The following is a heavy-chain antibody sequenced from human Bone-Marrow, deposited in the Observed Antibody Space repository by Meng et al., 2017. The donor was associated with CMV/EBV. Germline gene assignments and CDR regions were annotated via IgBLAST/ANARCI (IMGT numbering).Heavy chain of an antibody. CDR2: ISSSSSYI. CDR1: GFTFSSYS. J-gene: IGHJ6*02. V-gene: IGHV3-21*01. CDR3: ARGTIMIRDYHHHGLDV. D-gene: IGHD3-16*01. Sequence: GGSLRLSCAASGFTFSSYSMNWVRQAPGKGLEWVSSISSSSSYIYYADSVKGRFTISRDNAKNSLYMQMNSLRAEDTAVYYCARGTIMIRDYHHHGLDVWGHGTSVTVSS.